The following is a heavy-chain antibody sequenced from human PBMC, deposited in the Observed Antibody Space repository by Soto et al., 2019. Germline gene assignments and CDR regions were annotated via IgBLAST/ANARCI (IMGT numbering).Heavy chain of an antibody. CDR2: ISSRGSDT. D-gene: IGHD1-26*01. J-gene: IGHJ3*02. CDR1: GFTFSNYF. V-gene: IGHV3-11*05. Sequence: QVQLVESGGGLVKPGGSLRLSCEASGFTFSNYFMTWIRQTPAKGLEWISYISSRGSDTNYADSVKGRFTMSRDNAENSRYLQMTSLRAEDTAVYYCARAAAGATYRPGYAFDMWGQGTMVTVSS. CDR3: ARAAAGATYRPGYAFDM.